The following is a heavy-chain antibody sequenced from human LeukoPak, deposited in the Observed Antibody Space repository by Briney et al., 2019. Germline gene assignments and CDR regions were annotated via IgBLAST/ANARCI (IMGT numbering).Heavy chain of an antibody. Sequence: PGGSLRLSCAASGFTVSNSYMSWVRQAPGKGLEWVSVLYSGGNTYYADSVEGRFTISRDNSENTLYLQMNSLRAEDTAFYYCARSSGIYLYFDYWGQGTLVTVSS. V-gene: IGHV3-53*01. CDR1: GFTVSNSY. D-gene: IGHD1-26*01. CDR2: LYSGGNT. J-gene: IGHJ4*02. CDR3: ARSSGIYLYFDY.